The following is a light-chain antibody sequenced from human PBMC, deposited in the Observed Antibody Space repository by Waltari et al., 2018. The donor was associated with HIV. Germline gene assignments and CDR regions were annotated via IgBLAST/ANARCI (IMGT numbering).Light chain of an antibody. V-gene: IGLV1-44*01. CDR2: SNN. CDR3: AAWEDSLNAWV. Sequence: QSVLTQPPSASGTPGQRVSISCSGSSSNIGSTIVNWYQQLPGTAPKLLIYSNNQRPSGVPDRFSGSKSGTSASLAISGLQSEDEADYYCAAWEDSLNAWVFGGGTKLTVL. CDR1: SSNIGSTI. J-gene: IGLJ3*02.